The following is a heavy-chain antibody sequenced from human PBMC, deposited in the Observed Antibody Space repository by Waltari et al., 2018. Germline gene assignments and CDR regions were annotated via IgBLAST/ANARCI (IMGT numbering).Heavy chain of an antibody. CDR2: IYHSGST. V-gene: IGHV4-4*02. Sequence: QVQLQESGPGLVKPSGTLSLTCAVSGGSISSSNWWRWVRQPPGKGLEWIGEIYHSGSTNYNPSLKSRVTISVDKSKNQFSLKLSSVTAADTAVYYCARTICGGDCYSVGSFDYWGQGTLVTVSS. CDR3: ARTICGGDCYSVGSFDY. J-gene: IGHJ4*02. CDR1: GGSISSSNW. D-gene: IGHD2-21*01.